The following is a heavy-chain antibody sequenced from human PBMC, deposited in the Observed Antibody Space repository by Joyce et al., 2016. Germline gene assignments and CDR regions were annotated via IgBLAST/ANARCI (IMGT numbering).Heavy chain of an antibody. V-gene: IGHV2-5*02. J-gene: IGHJ6*02. Sequence: QVTLKESGPTLVKPTQTLTLTCTFSGFSLSTSGVGVGWIRQPPGKALEWLALIYWDDDKRYSSSLKSRLTITKDTSKNLVVLTMTNMDPVDTATYYCAHAPATDRYYGMDVWGQGTTVTVSS. CDR1: GFSLSTSGVG. D-gene: IGHD6-25*01. CDR2: IYWDDDK. CDR3: AHAPATDRYYGMDV.